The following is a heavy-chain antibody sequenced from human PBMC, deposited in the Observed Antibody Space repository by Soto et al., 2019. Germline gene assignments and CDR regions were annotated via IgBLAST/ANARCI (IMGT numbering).Heavy chain of an antibody. V-gene: IGHV4-59*08. CDR3: AIRYVQASDI. J-gene: IGHJ3*02. D-gene: IGHD1-1*01. CDR1: GGSISSYY. Sequence: QVQLQESGPGLVKPSETLSLTCTVSGGSISSYYWSWIRQPPGKGLEWIGYIFYSGSTNYNPTLKGRVTLSEDAAKHQFSLKLSSVTAADTAVDYCAIRYVQASDIRRQGTIVTVSS. CDR2: IFYSGST.